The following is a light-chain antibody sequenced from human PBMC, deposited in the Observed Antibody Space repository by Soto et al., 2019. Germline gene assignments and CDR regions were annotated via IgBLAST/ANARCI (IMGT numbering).Light chain of an antibody. Sequence: DIQMTQSPSSRSGSAGDRVTITCRASQSISSYLNWYQQKPGKAPKVLIFGTSILQTGVSSRFSGSGSGTDFTLTISSLQPEDFATYYCQQSYSTPWTFGQGTKVEIK. CDR1: QSISSY. V-gene: IGKV1-39*01. CDR2: GTS. J-gene: IGKJ1*01. CDR3: QQSYSTPWT.